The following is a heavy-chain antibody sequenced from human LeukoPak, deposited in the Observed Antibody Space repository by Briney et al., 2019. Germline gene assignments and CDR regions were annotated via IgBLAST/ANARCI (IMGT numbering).Heavy chain of an antibody. Sequence: GGSLRLSCAASGFTFSDYYMSWIRQAPGKGLEWVSYISSSGSTIYYADSVEGRFTISRDNAKNSLYLQMNSLRAEDTAVYYCARDLWFGELLYERSDYWGQGTLVTVSS. CDR3: ARDLWFGELLYERSDY. CDR1: GFTFSDYY. V-gene: IGHV3-11*01. D-gene: IGHD3-10*01. CDR2: ISSSGSTI. J-gene: IGHJ4*02.